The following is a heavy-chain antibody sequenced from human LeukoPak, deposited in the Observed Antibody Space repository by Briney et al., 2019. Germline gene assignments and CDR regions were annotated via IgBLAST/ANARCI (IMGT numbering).Heavy chain of an antibody. CDR3: ATPGQAYYFDY. CDR2: INTDGSTT. CDR1: GFTFSSYW. J-gene: IGHJ4*02. D-gene: IGHD2-2*01. Sequence: GGSLRLSCAASGFTFSSYWMHWVRQAPGKGLVWVSRINTDGSTTNYADSVKGRFTISRDNSKNTLYLQMNGLRAEDTAVYYCATPGQAYYFDYWGQGTLVTVSS. V-gene: IGHV3-74*01.